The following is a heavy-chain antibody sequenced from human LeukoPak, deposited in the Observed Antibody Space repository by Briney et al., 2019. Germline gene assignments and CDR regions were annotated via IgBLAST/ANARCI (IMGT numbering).Heavy chain of an antibody. CDR1: GFNFIGYS. D-gene: IGHD5-18*01. CDR2: ISSSDST. V-gene: IGHV3-69-1*01. Sequence: GGSLRLSCAASGFNFIGYSMSWVRRPPGKGLEWVSSISSSDSTYYADSVKGRFTVSRHNAGNSLYLHMDTLRPDDTAVYYCAREGYTYGHGVDYWGQGTLVTVSS. J-gene: IGHJ4*02. CDR3: AREGYTYGHGVDY.